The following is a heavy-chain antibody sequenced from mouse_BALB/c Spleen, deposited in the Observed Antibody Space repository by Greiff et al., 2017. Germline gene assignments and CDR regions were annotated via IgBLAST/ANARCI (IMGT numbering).Heavy chain of an antibody. CDR2: INPNNGGT. D-gene: IGHD1-2*01. V-gene: IGHV1-18*01. CDR3: ARLYYGSWYRDV. Sequence: VQLQQSGPELVKPGASVKIPCTASGYTFTDYNMDWVKQSHGKSLEWIGDINPNNGGTNYNQKFKGKATLTVDKSSSTAYMELRSLTSEDTTVYYCARLYYGSWYRDVGGTETTVTVST. CDR1: GYTFTDYN. J-gene: IGHJ1*03.